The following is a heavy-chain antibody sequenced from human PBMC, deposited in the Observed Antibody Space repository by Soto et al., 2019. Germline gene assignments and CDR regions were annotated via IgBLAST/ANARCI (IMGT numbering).Heavy chain of an antibody. D-gene: IGHD3-10*01. CDR2: IIPIFGTA. Sequence: QVQLVQSGAEVKKPGSSVKVSCKASGGTFSSYAISWVRQAPGQGLEWMGGIIPIFGTANYAQKFQGRVTITADESTNTAYMELSSLRSEDTAVYYCARDNRITMVRGVISDYYYGMDVWGQRTTVTVSS. CDR3: ARDNRITMVRGVISDYYYGMDV. V-gene: IGHV1-69*01. J-gene: IGHJ6*02. CDR1: GGTFSSYA.